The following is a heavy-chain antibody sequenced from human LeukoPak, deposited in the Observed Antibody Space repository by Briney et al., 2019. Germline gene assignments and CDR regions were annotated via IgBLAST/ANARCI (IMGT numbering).Heavy chain of an antibody. CDR3: AGRRYTMVRGVIGY. J-gene: IGHJ4*02. V-gene: IGHV4-59*12. CDR2: IHYSGST. Sequence: SETLSLTCTVSGGSISSYYWSWIRQPPGKGLECIGYIHYSGSTHYNPSLKSRVTISVDTSKNQVSLKLRSVTAADTAMYYCAGRRYTMVRGVIGYWGQGTLVTVSS. D-gene: IGHD3-10*01. CDR1: GGSISSYY.